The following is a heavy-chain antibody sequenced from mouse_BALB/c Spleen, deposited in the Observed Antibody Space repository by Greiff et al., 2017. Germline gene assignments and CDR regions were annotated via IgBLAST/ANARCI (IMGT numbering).Heavy chain of an antibody. CDR1: GFSLSTSGMG. Sequence: QVTLKVSGPGILQPSQTLSLTCSFSGFSLSTSGMGVSWIRQPSGKGLEWLAHIYWDDDKRYNPSLKSRLTISKDTSSNQVFLKITSVDTAYTATYYCARRGITTTSYAMDYWGQGTSVTVSS. V-gene: IGHV8-12*01. CDR2: IYWDDDK. CDR3: ARRGITTTSYAMDY. J-gene: IGHJ4*01. D-gene: IGHD2-4*01.